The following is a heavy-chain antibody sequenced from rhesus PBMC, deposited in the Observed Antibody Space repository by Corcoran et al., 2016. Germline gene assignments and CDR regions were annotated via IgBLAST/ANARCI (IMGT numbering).Heavy chain of an antibody. V-gene: IGHV3-178*01. CDR1: GFTFSNDQ. J-gene: IGHJ4*01. CDR3: ARDLWASGFGN. CDR2: IKNAEGMT. D-gene: IGHD6-13*01. Sequence: EVQLVESGGGLVQPGGSLRLSCVASGFTFSNDQIDWVRQAPGKGTEGDSRIKNAEGMTNYADSGKGRFSISRDNAKSTVHLQMDSLRLEDTGVYHCARDLWASGFGNWGQGVLVTVSS.